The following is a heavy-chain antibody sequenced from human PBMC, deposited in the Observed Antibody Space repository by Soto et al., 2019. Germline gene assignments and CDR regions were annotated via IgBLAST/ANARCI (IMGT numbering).Heavy chain of an antibody. CDR3: ARVSATGCHVNGRESFDQ. V-gene: IGHV3-11*01. J-gene: IGHJ4*02. D-gene: IGHD6-19*01. CDR1: GFIFSNYY. Sequence: PGGSLRLSSTASGFIFSNYYMSWIRQAPGKGLEWVSSISSRDLSIYYADSVKGRFTIFRDNAKNSLFLHMSDLRAADTAVYYCARVSATGCHVNGRESFDQWGRASLVTVSS. CDR2: ISSRDLSI.